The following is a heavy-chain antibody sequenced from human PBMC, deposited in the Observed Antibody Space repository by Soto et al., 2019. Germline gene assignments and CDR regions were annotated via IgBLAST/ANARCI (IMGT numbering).Heavy chain of an antibody. CDR1: GFTFSSYS. D-gene: IGHD3-3*01. V-gene: IGHV3-21*01. Sequence: PGGSLRLSCAASGFTFSSYSMNWVRQAPGKGLEWVSSISSSSSYIYYADSVKGRFTISRDNAKNSLYLQMNSLRAEDTAVYYCARDYPKPSNYDFWSGSHPWGNFDYWGQGTLVTVSS. J-gene: IGHJ4*02. CDR3: ARDYPKPSNYDFWSGSHPWGNFDY. CDR2: ISSSSSYI.